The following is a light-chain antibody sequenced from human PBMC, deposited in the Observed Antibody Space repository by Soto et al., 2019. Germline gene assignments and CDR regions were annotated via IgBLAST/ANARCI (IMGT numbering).Light chain of an antibody. CDR1: RRVAKF. Sequence: EIVLTQSPDTLSLSPGERATLFCRASRRVAKFLAWYQQKGGQAPRLLIFDASTRATDVPGRFNGSGSGTAFTLTISSLEPEDSAVYYCQQRTNWPLTFGGGTKVDIK. V-gene: IGKV3-11*01. J-gene: IGKJ4*01. CDR3: QQRTNWPLT. CDR2: DAS.